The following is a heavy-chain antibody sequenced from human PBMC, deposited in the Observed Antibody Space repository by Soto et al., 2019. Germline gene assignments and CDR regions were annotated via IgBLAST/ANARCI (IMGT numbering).Heavy chain of an antibody. V-gene: IGHV4-59*01. D-gene: IGHD5-12*01. CDR2: ISYSGST. CDR3: ARGKDGYNRAGGDY. CDR1: GGSISSYY. J-gene: IGHJ4*02. Sequence: SETLSLTCIVSGGSISSYYWSWIRQPPGKGLEWIGYISYSGSTNYNPSLQSRITISVDTSKNQFSLKLSSVTAADTAVYYCARGKDGYNRAGGDYWGQVTMVTVS.